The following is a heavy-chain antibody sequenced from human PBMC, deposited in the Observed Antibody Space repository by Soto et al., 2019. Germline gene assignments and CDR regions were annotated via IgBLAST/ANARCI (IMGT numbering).Heavy chain of an antibody. Sequence: NPSETLSLTCTVSGGSISSGGYYWRWIRQHPGKGLEWIGYIYYSGSTYYNPSLKSRVTISVDTSKNRFSLKLSSVTAADTAVYYCASGKTGTTLSYYYYYGMDVWGQGTTVTVSS. J-gene: IGHJ6*02. CDR1: GGSISSGGYY. D-gene: IGHD1-1*01. CDR3: ASGKTGTTLSYYYYYGMDV. V-gene: IGHV4-31*03. CDR2: IYYSGST.